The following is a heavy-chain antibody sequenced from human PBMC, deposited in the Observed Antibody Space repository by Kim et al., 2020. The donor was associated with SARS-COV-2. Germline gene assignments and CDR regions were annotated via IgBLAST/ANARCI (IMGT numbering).Heavy chain of an antibody. CDR2: IYPGDSDT. D-gene: IGHD6-13*01. CDR1: GYSFTSYW. Sequence: GESLKISCKGSGYSFTSYWIGWVRQMPGKGLEWMGIIYPGDSDTRYSPSFQGQVTISADKSIRTAYLQWSSLKASDTAMYYCARHVGPAAGTYYYYYGMDVWGQGTTVTVSS. J-gene: IGHJ6*02. V-gene: IGHV5-51*01. CDR3: ARHVGPAAGTYYYYYGMDV.